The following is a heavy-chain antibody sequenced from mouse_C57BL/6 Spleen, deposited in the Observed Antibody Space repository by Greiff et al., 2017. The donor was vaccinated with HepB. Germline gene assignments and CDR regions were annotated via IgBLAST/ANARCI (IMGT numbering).Heavy chain of an antibody. Sequence: EVKLQQSGPELVKPGASVKISCKASGYTFTDYYMNWVKQSHGKSLEWIGDINPNNGGTSYNQKFKGKATLTVDKSSSTAYMELRSLTSEDSAVYYCARLTYSNYEDYWGQGTTLTVSS. D-gene: IGHD2-5*01. J-gene: IGHJ2*01. CDR1: GYTFTDYY. V-gene: IGHV1-26*01. CDR3: ARLTYSNYEDY. CDR2: INPNNGGT.